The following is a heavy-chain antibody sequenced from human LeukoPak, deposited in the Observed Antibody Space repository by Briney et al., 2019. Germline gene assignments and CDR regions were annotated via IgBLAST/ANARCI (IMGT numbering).Heavy chain of an antibody. D-gene: IGHD6-19*01. J-gene: IGHJ6*03. CDR2: INPNSGGT. CDR3: ARDHVEAYSSGWKDYYYYMDV. Sequence: ASVKVSCKASGYTFTGYYMHWVRQAPGQGLEWMGWINPNSGGTNYAQKFQGRVTMTRDTSISTAYMELSRLRSDDTAVYYCARDHVEAYSSGWKDYYYYMDVWGKGTTVTISS. CDR1: GYTFTGYY. V-gene: IGHV1-2*02.